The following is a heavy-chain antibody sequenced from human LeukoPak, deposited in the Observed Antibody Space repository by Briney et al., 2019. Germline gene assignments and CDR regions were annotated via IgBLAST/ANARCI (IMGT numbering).Heavy chain of an antibody. D-gene: IGHD2-2*01. J-gene: IGHJ4*02. V-gene: IGHV3-23*01. CDR1: GFTFSNYA. Sequence: SGGSLRLSCAASGFTFSNYAMSWVRQAPGKGLEKISSISGSGDSTFHADSVKGRFTISRDNSKNMLYLHMNNLRVEDTAVYYCAKYDLSSSWTRTGFEYWGQGTLVTVSS. CDR2: ISGSGDST. CDR3: AKYDLSSSWTRTGFEY.